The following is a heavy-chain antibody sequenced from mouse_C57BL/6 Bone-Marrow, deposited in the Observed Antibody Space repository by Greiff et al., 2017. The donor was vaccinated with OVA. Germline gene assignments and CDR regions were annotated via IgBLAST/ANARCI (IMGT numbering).Heavy chain of an antibody. V-gene: IGHV14-4*01. Sequence: EVQLVESGAELVRPGASVKLSCTASGFNIKDDYMHWVKQRPEQGLEWIGWIDPENGDTEYASKFQGKATITADTSSNTAYLQLSSLTSEDTAVYYCTTYSSGYVSWFAYWGQGTLVTVSA. D-gene: IGHD3-2*02. J-gene: IGHJ3*01. CDR1: GFNIKDDY. CDR3: TTYSSGYVSWFAY. CDR2: IDPENGDT.